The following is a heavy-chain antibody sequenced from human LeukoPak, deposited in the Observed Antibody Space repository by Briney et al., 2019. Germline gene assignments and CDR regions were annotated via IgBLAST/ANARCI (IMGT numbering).Heavy chain of an antibody. V-gene: IGHV3-30*02. D-gene: IGHD3-22*01. CDR3: ADSSGYYYSEYFQH. J-gene: IGHJ1*01. Sequence: GGSLRLSCAASGFTFSSYGMHWVRQAPGKGLEWVAFIRYDGSNKYYADSVKGRFTISRDNSKNTLYLQMNSLRAEDTAVYYCADSSGYYYSEYFQHWGQGTLVTVSS. CDR1: GFTFSSYG. CDR2: IRYDGSNK.